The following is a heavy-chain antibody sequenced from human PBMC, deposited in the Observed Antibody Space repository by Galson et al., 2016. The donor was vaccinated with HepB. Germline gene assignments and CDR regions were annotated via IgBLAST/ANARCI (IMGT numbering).Heavy chain of an antibody. V-gene: IGHV1-2*02. CDR3: AKDSIMFDP. CDR2: INPNSGDT. D-gene: IGHD3-3*02. Sequence: SVKVSCKASGYTFTGYYMHWVRQAPGQGLEWMGWINPNSGDTNYAQKFQGRVTMTRDTSISTAYVELSGLTSDDAAVYYCAKDSIMFDPWGQGTLVIVSS. CDR1: GYTFTGYY. J-gene: IGHJ5*02.